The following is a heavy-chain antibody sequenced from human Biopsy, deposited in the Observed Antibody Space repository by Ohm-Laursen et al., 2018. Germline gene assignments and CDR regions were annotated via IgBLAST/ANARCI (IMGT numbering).Heavy chain of an antibody. V-gene: IGHV1-46*01. Sequence: ASVKVSCKVSGYSFTSYYMHWVRQAPGQGLEWMGMINPSGSTTSYPQIFQGRVTMTRDTSKSTVYMELSSLRSADTAVYFCAKNTGWYGDLYYFDYWGQGTLVTVSS. CDR2: INPSGSTT. D-gene: IGHD6-19*01. J-gene: IGHJ4*02. CDR1: GYSFTSYY. CDR3: AKNTGWYGDLYYFDY.